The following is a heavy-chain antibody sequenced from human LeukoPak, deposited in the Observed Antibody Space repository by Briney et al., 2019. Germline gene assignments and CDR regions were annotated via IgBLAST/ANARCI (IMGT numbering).Heavy chain of an antibody. Sequence: SETLSLTCTVSGGSISSYYWSWIRQPPGKGLEWIGHIYYSGSTNYNPSLKSRVTISVDTSKNQFSLKLSSVTAADTAVYYCARVGSLDRGTDTYYFDYWGQGTLVTVSS. CDR1: GGSISSYY. D-gene: IGHD2-15*01. CDR3: ARVGSLDRGTDTYYFDY. V-gene: IGHV4-59*01. J-gene: IGHJ4*02. CDR2: IYYSGST.